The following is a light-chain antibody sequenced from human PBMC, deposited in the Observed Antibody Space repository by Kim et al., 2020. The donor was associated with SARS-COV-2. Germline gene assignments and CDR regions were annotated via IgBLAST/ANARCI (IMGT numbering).Light chain of an antibody. J-gene: IGKJ4*01. Sequence: LSPGEGANLSCRASQSVSSTYLAWYQQKSGQAPRLLIYGTSNRATGIPDRFSGSGSGTDFTLTISRLEPEDFAVYYCQQYGTSPRTFGGGTKVEI. CDR2: GTS. CDR1: QSVSSTY. CDR3: QQYGTSPRT. V-gene: IGKV3-20*01.